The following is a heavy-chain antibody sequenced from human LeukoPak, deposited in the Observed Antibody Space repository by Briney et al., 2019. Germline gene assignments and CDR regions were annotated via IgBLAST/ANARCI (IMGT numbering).Heavy chain of an antibody. V-gene: IGHV1-69*02. D-gene: IGHD2/OR15-2a*01. CDR2: IIPILGIA. CDR1: GGTFSSYT. CDR3: ARNLPGPGWTTWYYFDY. J-gene: IGHJ4*02. Sequence: SVKVSCKASGGTFSSYTVSWVRQAPGQGLEWMGRIIPILGIANYAQKFQGRVTITADKSTSTAYMELSSLRSEDTAVYYCARNLPGPGWTTWYYFDYWGQGTLVTVSS.